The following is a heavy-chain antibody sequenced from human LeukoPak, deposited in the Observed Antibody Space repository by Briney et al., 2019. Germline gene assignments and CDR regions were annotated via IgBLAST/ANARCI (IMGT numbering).Heavy chain of an antibody. D-gene: IGHD2-2*01. Sequence: PEGSLRLSCAASGFTFSSYSMNWVRQAPGKGLEWVSSISSSSSYIYYADSVRGRFTISRDNAKNSLYLQMNSLRAEDTAVYYCARGDNIVVVPAAYFTNYYYGMDVWGQGTLVTVSS. CDR1: GFTFSSYS. CDR3: ARGDNIVVVPAAYFTNYYYGMDV. V-gene: IGHV3-21*01. J-gene: IGHJ6*02. CDR2: ISSSSSYI.